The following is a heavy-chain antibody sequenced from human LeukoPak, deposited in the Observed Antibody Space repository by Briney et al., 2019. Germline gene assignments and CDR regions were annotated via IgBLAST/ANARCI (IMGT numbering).Heavy chain of an antibody. V-gene: IGHV3-23*01. CDR3: AKGRGTYGYNSDY. CDR2: ISGSGGYT. D-gene: IGHD5-18*01. Sequence: PGGSLRHSCAASGFTFSSYAMSWVRQAPGKGLEWVSGISGSGGYTYYADSVKGRFTISRDNSKNTLYLQMNGLRAEDTAVYYCAKGRGTYGYNSDYWGQGTLVTVSS. J-gene: IGHJ4*02. CDR1: GFTFSSYA.